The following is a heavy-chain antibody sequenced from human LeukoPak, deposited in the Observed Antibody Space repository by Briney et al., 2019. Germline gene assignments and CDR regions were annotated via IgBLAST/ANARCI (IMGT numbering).Heavy chain of an antibody. J-gene: IGHJ4*02. CDR3: AREKCGGDCYSGDFDY. D-gene: IGHD2-21*02. V-gene: IGHV1-8*01. CDR1: GYTFTSYD. CDR2: VNPKSGNT. Sequence: ASVKVSCKASGYTFTSYDINRVRQATGQGREWMGWVNPKSGNTGYAQKFQGRVTMTRNTSISRAYMELRSLRSEDTSAYYCAREKCGGDCYSGDFDYWGQGTLVTVSS.